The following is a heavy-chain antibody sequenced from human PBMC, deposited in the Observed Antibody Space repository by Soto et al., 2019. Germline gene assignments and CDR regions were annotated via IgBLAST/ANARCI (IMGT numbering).Heavy chain of an antibody. V-gene: IGHV3-13*01. D-gene: IGHD6-6*01. CDR3: ARALQIGAPRLRAFDV. CDR2: IGFAGDT. Sequence: EVQLEESGGGLVHPGGSLRLSCAGSGFTLSSHDMHWVRQVTGNGLEWVSAIGFAGDTYYSDSVEGRFTISREDAKNSLDLQISSLRVEDTAVYYCARALQIGAPRLRAFDVWGLGTRVIVSS. CDR1: GFTLSSHD. J-gene: IGHJ3*01.